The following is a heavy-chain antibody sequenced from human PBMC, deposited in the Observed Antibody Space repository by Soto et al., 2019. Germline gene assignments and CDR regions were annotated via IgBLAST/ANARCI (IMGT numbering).Heavy chain of an antibody. D-gene: IGHD4-17*01. CDR2: IKSKTDGGTT. Sequence: PGGSLRLSCAASGFTFSNAWMSWVRQAPGKGLEWVGRIKSKTDGGTTDYAAPVKGRFTISRDDSKNTLYLQMNSLKAEDTAVYYCTTDQDYGDGYFEYWGQGTLVTVSS. CDR3: TTDQDYGDGYFEY. CDR1: GFTFSNAW. V-gene: IGHV3-15*01. J-gene: IGHJ4*02.